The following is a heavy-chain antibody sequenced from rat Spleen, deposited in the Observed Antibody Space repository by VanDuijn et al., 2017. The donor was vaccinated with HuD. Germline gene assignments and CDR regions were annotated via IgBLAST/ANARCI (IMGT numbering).Heavy chain of an antibody. V-gene: IGHV5-7*01. CDR1: GFTFSDYN. D-gene: IGHD2-2*01. CDR3: AVAGYGY. Sequence: EVQLVESDGGLVQPGRSLKLSCAASGFTFSDYNMAWVRQAPKKGLEWVASISSGGCGTYYPDSVKGRFTISRDNAENTVYLQMNSLRSEDTATYYCAVAGYGYWGQGVMVTVSS. J-gene: IGHJ2*01. CDR2: ISSGGCGT.